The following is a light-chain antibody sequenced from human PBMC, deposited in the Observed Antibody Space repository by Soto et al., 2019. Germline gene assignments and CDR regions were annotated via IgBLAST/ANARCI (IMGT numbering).Light chain of an antibody. CDR3: SSYTSSSTLGV. CDR2: EVS. J-gene: IGLJ1*01. CDR1: TSDFGGYNY. V-gene: IGLV2-14*01. Sequence: QSVLTHPTSVSGSPGQSITISSTGTTSDFGGYNYVSWYQQHPGKAPKLMIYEVSNRPSGVSNRFSGSKSGNTASLTISGLQAEDEADYYCSSYTSSSTLGVFGTGTKVTVL.